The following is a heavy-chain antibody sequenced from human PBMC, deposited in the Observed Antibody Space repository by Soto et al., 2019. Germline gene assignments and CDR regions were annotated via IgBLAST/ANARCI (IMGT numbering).Heavy chain of an antibody. CDR1: GFTFSSYA. CDR2: ISGGGSTT. CDR3: ARDQAAGGTISRYFQD. D-gene: IGHD6-13*01. V-gene: IGHV3-23*01. Sequence: EVQLLESEGGLVQPEGSLRLSCEASGFTFSSYAMSWVRQAPGKGLEWVSGISGGGSTTYYADSVKGRFTISRDNSKNTLYLQVNSLRAEDTAVYYCARDQAAGGTISRYFQDWGQGTLVTVSS. J-gene: IGHJ1*01.